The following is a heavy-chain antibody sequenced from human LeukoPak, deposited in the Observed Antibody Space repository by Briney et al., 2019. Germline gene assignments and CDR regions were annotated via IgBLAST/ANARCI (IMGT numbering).Heavy chain of an antibody. CDR1: GGSIKSNNW. D-gene: IGHD6-13*01. CDR2: IYHSGST. J-gene: IGHJ3*02. Sequence: SETLSLTCAVSGGSIKSNNWWCWVRQPPGKGLEWIGEIYHSGSTNYDPSLESRVTVSVDKSKNQFSLDLSSVTAADTAVYYCARPRVLRLAAAGTSDDAFDIWGQGTMVTVSS. CDR3: ARPRVLRLAAAGTSDDAFDI. V-gene: IGHV4-4*02.